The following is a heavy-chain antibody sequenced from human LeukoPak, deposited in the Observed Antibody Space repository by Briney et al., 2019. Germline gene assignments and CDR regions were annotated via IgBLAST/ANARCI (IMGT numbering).Heavy chain of an antibody. D-gene: IGHD4-17*01. J-gene: IGHJ5*01. CDR3: AKDRGGDYGANSFDS. CDR2: ISGGGTT. V-gene: IGHV3-23*01. CDR1: GSDFSAYDFSAYA. Sequence: GGSLRLSCVVSGSDFSAYDFSAYAMNWVRQAPGKGLEWVSRISGGGTTYYADSVKGRFTISRDNSKKTLFVQMSSLRVDDTAVYYCAKDRGGDYGANSFDSWGQGTLVTVSS.